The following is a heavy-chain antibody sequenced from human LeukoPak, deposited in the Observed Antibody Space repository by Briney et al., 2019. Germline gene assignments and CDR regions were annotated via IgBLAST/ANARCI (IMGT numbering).Heavy chain of an antibody. CDR2: IIPIFGTA. D-gene: IGHD4-23*01. Sequence: SVKVSCKASGGTFSSYAISWVRQAPGQGLEWMGGIIPIFGTANYAQKFQGRVTITAVDSMTTAYMELSSLRSEDTAVYYCARGWLAETTVVTPYNYWGQGTLVTVSS. CDR1: GGTFSSYA. V-gene: IGHV1-69*13. J-gene: IGHJ4*02. CDR3: ARGWLAETTVVTPYNY.